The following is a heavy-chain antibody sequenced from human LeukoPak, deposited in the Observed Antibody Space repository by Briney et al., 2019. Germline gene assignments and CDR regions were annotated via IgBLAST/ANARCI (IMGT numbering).Heavy chain of an antibody. CDR1: GGSFSGYY. Sequence: PSETLSLTCAVYGGSFSGYYWSWIRQPPGKGLEWIGEINHSGSTNYNPSLKSRVTISVDTSKNQFSLKLSSVTAADTAVYYCARVGRGKAAAVSWFDPWGQGTLVTVSS. CDR2: INHSGST. V-gene: IGHV4-34*01. CDR3: ARVGRGKAAAVSWFDP. D-gene: IGHD6-13*01. J-gene: IGHJ5*02.